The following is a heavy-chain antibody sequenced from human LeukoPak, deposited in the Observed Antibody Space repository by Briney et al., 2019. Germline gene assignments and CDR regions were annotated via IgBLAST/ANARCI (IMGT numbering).Heavy chain of an antibody. CDR1: GYTFTGYY. Sequence: ASVKVSCKASGYTFTGYYIHWVRQAPGQGLEWMGWINPNSGGSNYVQTFQGRVTMTRNTSISTAYMELSRLRSDDTAVYYCARVSSGWYRSGTNWFDPWGQGTLVTVSS. D-gene: IGHD6-19*01. CDR2: INPNSGGS. J-gene: IGHJ5*02. V-gene: IGHV1-2*02. CDR3: ARVSSGWYRSGTNWFDP.